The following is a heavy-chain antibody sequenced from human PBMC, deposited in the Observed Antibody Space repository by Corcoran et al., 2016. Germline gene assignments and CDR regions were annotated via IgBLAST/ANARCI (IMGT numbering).Heavy chain of an antibody. D-gene: IGHD1-26*01. CDR1: GGSVSSGSYY. CDR2: IYYSGGT. J-gene: IGHJ3*02. CDR3: AREGWELQGGAFDI. V-gene: IGHV4-61*01. Sequence: QVQLQESGPGLVKPSETLSLTCTVSGGSVSSGSYYWSWIRQHPGKGLEWIGYIYYSGGTNYNPSLKSRVTISVDTSKNQFSLKLSSCTAADTAVYYCAREGWELQGGAFDIWGQGTMVTVSS.